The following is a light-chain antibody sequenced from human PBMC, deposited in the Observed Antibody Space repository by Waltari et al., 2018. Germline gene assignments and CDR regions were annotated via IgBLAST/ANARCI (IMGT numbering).Light chain of an antibody. CDR3: QQSYDSWM. J-gene: IGKJ1*01. V-gene: IGKV1-39*01. CDR2: DAS. CDR1: QIISSR. Sequence: DIRMTQSPSSLSASVGDRVTITCRTSQIISSRLNWYQHKPGKAPRLLIFDASTLQSGVPLRFSGFRSGTEFTLTIDSLQPEDFATYYCQQSYDSWMFGQGTKVE.